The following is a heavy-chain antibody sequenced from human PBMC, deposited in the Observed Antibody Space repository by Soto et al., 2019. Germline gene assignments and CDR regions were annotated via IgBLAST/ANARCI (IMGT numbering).Heavy chain of an antibody. D-gene: IGHD2-15*01. J-gene: IGHJ4*02. CDR2: IYYSGST. CDR1: GGSISSSSYY. CDR3: ARHTPAISISDH. Sequence: QLQLQESGPGLVKPSETLSLTCTVSGGSISSSSYYWGWIRQPPGKGLEWIGSIYYSGSTYYNPSLKSRVTTSVDTSKIQFSLKLSSVTAAVTAVYYCARHTPAISISDHWGQGTLVTVSS. V-gene: IGHV4-39*01.